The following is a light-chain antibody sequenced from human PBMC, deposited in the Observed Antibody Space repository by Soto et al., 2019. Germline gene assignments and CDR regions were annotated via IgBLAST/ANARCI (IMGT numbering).Light chain of an antibody. CDR3: AAWDDSLSGVV. CDR1: GSTTGSNY. CDR2: RNN. V-gene: IGLV1-47*01. J-gene: IGLJ2*01. Sequence: QSVLTQPPSASGTPGQRVTISGPGAGSTTGSNYVFWYQHLPGTAPKLLIYRNNQRPSGVPDRFSGSKSGTSASLAISGLRSEDETDYYCAAWDDSLSGVVFGGGTQLTVL.